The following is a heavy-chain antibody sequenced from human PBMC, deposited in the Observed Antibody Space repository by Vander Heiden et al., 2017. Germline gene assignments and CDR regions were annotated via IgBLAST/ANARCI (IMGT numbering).Heavy chain of an antibody. D-gene: IGHD1-26*01. Sequence: QLQLQESGPGLVKPSETLSLTCTIPGGSISSRTYYWGWIRQPPGKGLEWIGSINYSGSTYYNPSLKSRVTMSVDTSKNQFSLKVTSVTAADTDVYYCARLYLLGHPDAGSYFDYWGQGTLVTVSS. CDR1: GGSISSRTYY. V-gene: IGHV4-39*01. CDR3: ARLYLLGHPDAGSYFDY. CDR2: INYSGST. J-gene: IGHJ4*02.